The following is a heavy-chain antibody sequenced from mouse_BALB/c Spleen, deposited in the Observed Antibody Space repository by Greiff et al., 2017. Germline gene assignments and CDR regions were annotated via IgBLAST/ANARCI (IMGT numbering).Heavy chain of an antibody. V-gene: IGHV5-12-1*01. D-gene: IGHD2-10*02. CDR2: ISSGGGST. J-gene: IGHJ2*01. Sequence: EVKLMESGGGLVKPGGSLKLSCAASGFAFSSYDMSWVRQTPEKRLEWVAYISSGGGSTYYPDTVKGRFTISRDNAKNTLYLQMSSLKSEDTAMYYCVYGNYVGDYWGQGTTLTVSS. CDR1: GFAFSSYD. CDR3: VYGNYVGDY.